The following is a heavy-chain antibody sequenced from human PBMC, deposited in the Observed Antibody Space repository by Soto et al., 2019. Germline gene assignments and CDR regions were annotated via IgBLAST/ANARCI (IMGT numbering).Heavy chain of an antibody. CDR2: INPNSGGT. V-gene: IGHV1-2*04. CDR3: ARSLNYVDMVATAPSWFDP. CDR1: GYTFTGYY. Sequence: ASVKVSCKASGYTFTGYYMHWVRQAPGQGLEWMGWINPNSGGTNYAQKFQGWVTMTRDTSISTAYMELSRLRSDDTAVYYCARSLNYVDMVATAPSWFDPWGQGTLVTVSS. D-gene: IGHD5-12*01. J-gene: IGHJ5*02.